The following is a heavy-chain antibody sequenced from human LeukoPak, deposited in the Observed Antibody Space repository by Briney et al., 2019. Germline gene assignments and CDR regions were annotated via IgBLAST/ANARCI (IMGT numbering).Heavy chain of an antibody. CDR1: GFTFSSYW. CDR3: ARDRPVDGRLEGDY. Sequence: PGGSLRLSCAASGFTFSSYWMSWVRQAPGKGLEWVANIRQDEGEKYYANSVKGRFTISRDNAKNSLYLQMSGLRGDDTAIYYCARDRPVDGRLEGDYWGQGTLVTVSS. CDR2: IRQDEGEK. D-gene: IGHD1-1*01. V-gene: IGHV3-7*01. J-gene: IGHJ4*02.